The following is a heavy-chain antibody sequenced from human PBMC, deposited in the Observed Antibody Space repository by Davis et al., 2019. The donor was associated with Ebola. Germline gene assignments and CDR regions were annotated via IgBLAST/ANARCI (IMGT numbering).Heavy chain of an antibody. CDR3: ARINFWSASPWYGMDV. J-gene: IGHJ6*02. Sequence: PSETLSLTCLVSGGSIRSSSYWLGWIRQPPGKGLEWIGTIYYSGSTYYNPSLKSRVTISVDTSKNQFSLNLRSVTAADTAVYYCARINFWSASPWYGMDVWGQGTTVTV. V-gene: IGHV4-39*01. D-gene: IGHD3-3*01. CDR1: GGSIRSSSYW. CDR2: IYYSGST.